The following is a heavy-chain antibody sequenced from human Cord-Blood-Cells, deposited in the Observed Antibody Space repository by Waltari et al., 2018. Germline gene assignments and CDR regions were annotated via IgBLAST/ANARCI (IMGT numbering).Heavy chain of an antibody. CDR1: GGPFRGSY. V-gene: IGHV4-34*01. J-gene: IGHJ3*02. CDR3: ARGVTVTRNAFDI. Sequence: QVQLQQWGAGLLKPSEPLSLTPAVSGGPFRGSYGSGSAQPPGKGLEWIGEINHSGSTNYNPSLKSRVTISVDTSKNQFSLKLSSVTAADTAVYYCARGVTVTRNAFDIWGQGTMVTVSS. CDR2: INHSGST. D-gene: IGHD4-4*01.